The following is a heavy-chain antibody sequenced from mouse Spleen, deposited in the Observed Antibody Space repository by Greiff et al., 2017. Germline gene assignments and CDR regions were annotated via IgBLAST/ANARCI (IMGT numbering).Heavy chain of an antibody. J-gene: IGHJ4*01. Sequence: QVQLKESGPELVKPGASVKISCKASGYAFSSSWMNWVKQRPGKGLEWIGRIYPGDGDTNYNGKFKGKATLTADKSSSTAYMQLSSLTSEDSAVYFCARVYYGNYGDYAMDYWGQGTSVTVSA. CDR2: IYPGDGDT. CDR1: GYAFSSSW. D-gene: IGHD2-1*01. CDR3: ARVYYGNYGDYAMDY. V-gene: IGHV1-82*01.